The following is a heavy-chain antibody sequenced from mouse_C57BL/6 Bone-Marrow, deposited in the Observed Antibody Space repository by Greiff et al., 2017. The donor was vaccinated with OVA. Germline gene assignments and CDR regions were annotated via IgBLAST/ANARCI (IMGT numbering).Heavy chain of an antibody. V-gene: IGHV3-6*01. CDR3: ASSVRGYAMDY. Sequence: EVQLVESGPGLVKPSQSLSLTCSVTGYSITSGYYWTWIRQFPGNKLEWMGYISYDGSNNYNPSLKNRISITRDTSKNQFFLKLNSVTTEDTATYYCASSVRGYAMDYWGQGTSVTVSS. CDR1: GYSITSGYY. J-gene: IGHJ4*01. CDR2: ISYDGSN. D-gene: IGHD1-1*01.